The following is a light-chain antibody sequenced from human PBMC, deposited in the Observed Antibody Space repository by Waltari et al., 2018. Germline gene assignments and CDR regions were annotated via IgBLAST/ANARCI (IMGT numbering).Light chain of an antibody. CDR1: SPNIGAGYD. Sequence: QSVLTQPPSVSAAPGQRVTISCTGSSPNIGAGYDVHWYQQLPGTAPKLPIYGNSNRPSGVPDRFSGSKSGTSASLAITGLQAEDEADYYCQSYDSSLSGVVFGGGTKLTVL. CDR2: GNS. CDR3: QSYDSSLSGVV. J-gene: IGLJ2*01. V-gene: IGLV1-40*01.